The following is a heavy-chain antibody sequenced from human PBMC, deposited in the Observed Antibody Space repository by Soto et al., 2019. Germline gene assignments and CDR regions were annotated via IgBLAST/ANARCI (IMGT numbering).Heavy chain of an antibody. J-gene: IGHJ6*02. CDR2: IYYSGST. Sequence: SDTLSLTCTVSGVSISSYYWSLLRQPPGKGLEWIGYIYYSGSTNYNPSLKSRVTISVDTSKNQFSLKLSSVTAADTAVYYCARDQGIAVAGTYYYGMDVWGQGTTVTVSS. CDR3: ARDQGIAVAGTYYYGMDV. CDR1: GVSISSYY. V-gene: IGHV4-59*01. D-gene: IGHD6-19*01.